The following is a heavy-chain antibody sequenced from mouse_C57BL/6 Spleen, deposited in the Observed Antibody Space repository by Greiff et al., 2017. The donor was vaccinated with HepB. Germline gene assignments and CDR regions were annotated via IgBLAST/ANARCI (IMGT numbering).Heavy chain of an antibody. J-gene: IGHJ3*01. Sequence: EVQGVESGGGLVKPGGSLKLSCAASGFTFSDYGMHWVRQAPEKGLEWVAYISSGSSTIYYADTVKGRFTISRDNAKNTLFLQMTSLRSEDTAMYYCATPYYGSSYWFAYWGQGTLVTVSA. CDR1: GFTFSDYG. CDR2: ISSGSSTI. D-gene: IGHD1-1*01. V-gene: IGHV5-17*01. CDR3: ATPYYGSSYWFAY.